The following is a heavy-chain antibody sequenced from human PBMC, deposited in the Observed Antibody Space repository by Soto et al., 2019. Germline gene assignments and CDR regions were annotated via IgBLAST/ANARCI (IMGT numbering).Heavy chain of an antibody. V-gene: IGHV4-4*02. D-gene: IGHD3-10*01. CDR1: GGSISSSNW. CDR3: ARVRRDYYGSGSYVYYYGMDV. Sequence: SETLSLTCAVSGGSISSSNWWSWVRQPPGKGLEWIGEIYHSGSTNYNPSLKSRVTISVDKSKNQFSLKLSSVTAADTAVYYCARVRRDYYGSGSYVYYYGMDVWGQGTTVTVSS. J-gene: IGHJ6*02. CDR2: IYHSGST.